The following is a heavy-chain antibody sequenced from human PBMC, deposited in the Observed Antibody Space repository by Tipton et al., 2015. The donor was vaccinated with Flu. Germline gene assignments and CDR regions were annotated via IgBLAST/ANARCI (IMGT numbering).Heavy chain of an antibody. CDR3: ARMEWTVTTPRYFDL. J-gene: IGHJ2*01. CDR1: GHSISSDYY. CDR2: VFHTGST. D-gene: IGHD4-17*01. Sequence: TLSLTCTISGHSISSDYYWGWIRQPPGKGLEWIGNVFHTGSTYHNPSLKSRVTISVDTSKNQFSLKLSSMTAADTAVYYCARMEWTVTTPRYFDLWGRGTLVTVSS. V-gene: IGHV4-38-2*02.